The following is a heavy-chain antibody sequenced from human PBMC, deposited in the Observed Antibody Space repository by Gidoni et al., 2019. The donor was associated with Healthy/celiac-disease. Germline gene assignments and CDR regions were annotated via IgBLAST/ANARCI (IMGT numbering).Heavy chain of an antibody. V-gene: IGHV3-23*01. Sequence: EVQLLESGGGLVQPGGSLILSCVASGFNFSSYALSWVREAPGKGLELVSAISCSGGSTYYADSVKGRFTISRDKSKNTLYLQINRLRVEDTAVYYCAKEPDSSGKLDWFDPWGQGTLVTVSS. J-gene: IGHJ5*02. D-gene: IGHD6-6*01. CDR1: GFNFSSYA. CDR2: ISCSGGST. CDR3: AKEPDSSGKLDWFDP.